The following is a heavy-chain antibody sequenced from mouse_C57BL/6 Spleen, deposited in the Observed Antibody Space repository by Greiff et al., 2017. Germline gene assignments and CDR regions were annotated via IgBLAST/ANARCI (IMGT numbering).Heavy chain of an antibody. CDR3: ARSDYGSPFDY. D-gene: IGHD1-1*01. CDR2: INPSSGYT. CDR1: GYTFTSYT. J-gene: IGHJ2*01. Sequence: QVHVKQSGAELARPGASVKMSCKASGYTFTSYTMHWVKQRPGQGLEWIGYINPSSGYTKYNHKFKDKATLTADKSSSTAYMQLSSLTSEDSAVYCCARSDYGSPFDYWGQGTTLTVSS. V-gene: IGHV1-4*01.